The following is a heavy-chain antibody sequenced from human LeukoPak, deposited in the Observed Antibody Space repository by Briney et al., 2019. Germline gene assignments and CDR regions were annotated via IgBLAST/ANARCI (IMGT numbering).Heavy chain of an antibody. CDR1: GFPFRYYA. CDR3: ARDFSEAFDV. Sequence: GALGPSFVAPGFPFRYYAIHWVRPAPGKGLGWVAVISYDGSNKYYADSVKGRVTLSRDNSKSTLYLQMNSLRAEDTALYYCARDFSEAFDVWGQGTMVTVSS. V-gene: IGHV3-30-3*01. CDR2: ISYDGSNK. J-gene: IGHJ3*01. D-gene: IGHD3-3*01.